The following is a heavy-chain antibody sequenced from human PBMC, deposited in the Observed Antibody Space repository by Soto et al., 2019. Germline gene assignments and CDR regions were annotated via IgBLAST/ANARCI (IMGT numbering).Heavy chain of an antibody. D-gene: IGHD3-10*01. CDR3: AREGSYYFDSRIDD. Sequence: QVRLVQSGAEVKKPGDSVSVSCKAPEYTFANHFIHWVRQAPVQGLEWMGIVNPSGGPTRYTQKFQGRVTMTRDTYTSTVYMVLSSLSSADTAVYYCAREGSYYFDSRIDDWGQGTLVTVSS. CDR1: EYTFANHF. CDR2: VNPSGGPT. J-gene: IGHJ4*02. V-gene: IGHV1-46*01.